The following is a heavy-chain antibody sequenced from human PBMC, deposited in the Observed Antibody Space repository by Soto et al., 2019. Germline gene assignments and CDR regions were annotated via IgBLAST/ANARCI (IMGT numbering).Heavy chain of an antibody. CDR3: AYHLRKRYGDLFDY. D-gene: IGHD4-17*01. CDR2: LTRSGTT. Sequence: PGGSLRLSCAASGFTFSSYAMGWVRQAPGKGLEWVSTLTRSGTTPYAESVRGRFTISRDNSKNTLYLQMDDLRAEDTAVYYCAYHLRKRYGDLFDYWGQGTLVTVSS. V-gene: IGHV3-23*01. CDR1: GFTFSSYA. J-gene: IGHJ4*02.